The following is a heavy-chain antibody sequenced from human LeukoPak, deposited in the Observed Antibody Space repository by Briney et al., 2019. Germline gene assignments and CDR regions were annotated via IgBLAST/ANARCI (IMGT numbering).Heavy chain of an antibody. J-gene: IGHJ4*02. CDR3: ARQIYTGGYFDY. V-gene: IGHV4-30-2*01. CDR2: IYRSGST. D-gene: IGHD1-14*01. CDR1: GGSISSGGYS. Sequence: PSETLSLTCAVSGGSISSGGYSWSWIRQPPGKGLEWIGYIYRSGSTYYNPSLKSRVTISVDRSKNQFSLKLSSVTAADTAAYYCARQIYTGGYFDYWGQGTLVTVSS.